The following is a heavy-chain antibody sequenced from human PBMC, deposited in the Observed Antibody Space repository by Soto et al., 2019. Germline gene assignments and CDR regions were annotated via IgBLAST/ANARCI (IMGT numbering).Heavy chain of an antibody. Sequence: SETLSLTCTVSGGSISSSSYYWGWIRQPPGKGLEWIGSIYYSGSTYYNPSLKSRVTISVDTSKNQFSLKMSPVTAADTAVYYCAIYITRGYSYGPLDYWGQGTLVTVSS. D-gene: IGHD5-18*01. CDR3: AIYITRGYSYGPLDY. CDR1: GGSISSSSYY. CDR2: IYYSGST. V-gene: IGHV4-39*01. J-gene: IGHJ4*02.